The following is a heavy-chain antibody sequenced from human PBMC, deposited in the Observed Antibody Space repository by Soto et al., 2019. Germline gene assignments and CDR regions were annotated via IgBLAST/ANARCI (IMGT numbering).Heavy chain of an antibody. J-gene: IGHJ5*02. V-gene: IGHV4-59*01. CDR2: IYYSGST. D-gene: IGHD5-12*01. CDR1: GDSISSYY. CDR3: ARGVATIGP. Sequence: SETLSLTCTVSGDSISSYYWSWIRQPPGKGLEWIGYIYYSGSTNYNPSLKSRVTISVDAPKNQFSLKLTSVTAADTAVYYCARGVATIGPWGQGTLVTVSS.